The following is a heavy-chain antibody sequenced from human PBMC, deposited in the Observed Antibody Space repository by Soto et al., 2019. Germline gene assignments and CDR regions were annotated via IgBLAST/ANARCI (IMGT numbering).Heavy chain of an antibody. Sequence: ASVKVSCKASGYTFTSYGISWVRQAPGQGLEWMGWISAYNGNTNYAQKLQGRVTMTTDTSTSTAYMELRSLRSDDTAVYYCARFDYSNSYYYYYYYMDVWGKGTTVTVSS. CDR1: GYTFTSYG. J-gene: IGHJ6*03. CDR3: ARFDYSNSYYYYYYYMDV. D-gene: IGHD4-4*01. V-gene: IGHV1-18*01. CDR2: ISAYNGNT.